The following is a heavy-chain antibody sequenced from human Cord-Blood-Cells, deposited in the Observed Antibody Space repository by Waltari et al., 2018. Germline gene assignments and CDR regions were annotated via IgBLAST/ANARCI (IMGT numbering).Heavy chain of an antibody. CDR3: ARVAYSRNFYYYGMDV. J-gene: IGHJ6*02. V-gene: IGHV1-18*01. Sequence: QVQLVQSGAEVKKPGASVKVSCKASGYTFTSSGISWVRQAPGQGLEWMGWISAYKGNTNDAQKRQGRVPMTTDTSTSTAYMELRSLRSDDTAVYYCARVAYSRNFYYYGMDVWGQGTTVTVSS. CDR1: GYTFTSSG. CDR2: ISAYKGNT. D-gene: IGHD4-4*01.